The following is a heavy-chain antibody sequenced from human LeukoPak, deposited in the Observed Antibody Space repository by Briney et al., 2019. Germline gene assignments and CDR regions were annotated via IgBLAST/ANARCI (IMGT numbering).Heavy chain of an antibody. CDR2: IYATGNT. V-gene: IGHV4-61*02. D-gene: IGHD4-23*01. CDR3: ARELGSDYGGYSP. J-gene: IGHJ5*02. Sequence: PSETLSLTCSVSGGSMRSDSSFWRWIRQPAGKGLEWIGRIYATGNTNYNQSLERRVTISVDTSKNQFSLELTSVTAADTAVYYCARELGSDYGGYSPWGQGTLVTVSS. CDR1: GGSMRSDSSF.